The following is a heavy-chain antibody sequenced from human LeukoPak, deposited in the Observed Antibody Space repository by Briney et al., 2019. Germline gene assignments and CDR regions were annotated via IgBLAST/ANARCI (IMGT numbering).Heavy chain of an antibody. D-gene: IGHD3-22*01. J-gene: IGHJ4*02. Sequence: SETLSLTCTVSGGSISSSSYYWGWIRQPPGKGLEWIGNIYYSGSANYNPSLKSRVIISVDTSKNQFSLKLSPVTAADTAVYYCARDRYYYDSSGYYFLSLWGQGTLVTVSS. CDR3: ARDRYYYDSSGYYFLSL. CDR2: IYYSGSA. CDR1: GGSISSSSYY. V-gene: IGHV4-61*05.